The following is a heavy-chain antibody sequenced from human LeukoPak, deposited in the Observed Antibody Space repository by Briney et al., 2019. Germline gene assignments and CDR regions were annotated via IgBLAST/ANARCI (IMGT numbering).Heavy chain of an antibody. Sequence: PSETLSLTCAVYGGSFSGYYWSWIRQPPGKGLEWIGEINHSGSTNYNPSLKSRVTISVDTSKNQFSLKLSSVTAADTAVYYCARVPNYSNYPCYYYYYMDVWGKGTTVTVSS. CDR3: ARVPNYSNYPCYYYYYMDV. CDR1: GGSFSGYY. J-gene: IGHJ6*03. CDR2: INHSGST. D-gene: IGHD4-11*01. V-gene: IGHV4-34*01.